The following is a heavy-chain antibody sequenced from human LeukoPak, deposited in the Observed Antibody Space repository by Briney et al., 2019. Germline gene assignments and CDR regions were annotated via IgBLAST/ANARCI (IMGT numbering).Heavy chain of an antibody. CDR2: ISAYTGST. V-gene: IGHV1-18*01. D-gene: IGHD5-18*01. CDR3: ARGGYSYGYMGYSDY. J-gene: IGHJ4*02. Sequence: ASLKVSCKASGYTFNYYGISCGRQAPGQGLEWMGWISAYTGSTNYAQRLQGRVTMTTDTSTSTAYMELRSLRSGDTAVYYCARGGYSYGYMGYSDYWGQGTLVTVSS. CDR1: GYTFNYYG.